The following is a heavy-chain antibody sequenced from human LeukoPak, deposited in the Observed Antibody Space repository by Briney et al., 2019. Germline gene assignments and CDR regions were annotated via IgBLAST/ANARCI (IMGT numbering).Heavy chain of an antibody. D-gene: IGHD2-2*01. CDR2: IYYSGIT. V-gene: IGHV4-59*01. Sequence: SETLSLTYTVSGGSMSSYYWNWIRQPPGKGLEWIGYIYYSGITNYTPSLKSRVTISVHTSKNQFSLKLSSVTAADTAVYYCARAPTDHTSANFNFDYWGQGTLVTVSS. CDR3: ARAPTDHTSANFNFDY. J-gene: IGHJ4*02. CDR1: GGSMSSYY.